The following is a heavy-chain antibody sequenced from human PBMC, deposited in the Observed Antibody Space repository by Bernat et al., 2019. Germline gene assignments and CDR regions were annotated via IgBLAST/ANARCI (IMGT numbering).Heavy chain of an antibody. V-gene: IGHV3-33*01. CDR3: ARAGYCSSTRCYLGLEDYYYYMDV. Sequence: QVQVLESGGGVVQPGRSLRLSCAASGFTFSSYGMHWVRQAPGKGLEWVAVICDDGSSKYYADSVKGRFTISRDNSKNTLYLQMNSLRAEDTAVYYLARAGYCSSTRCYLGLEDYYYYMDVWGKGTTVTVSS. CDR2: ICDDGSSK. CDR1: GFTFSSYG. J-gene: IGHJ6*03. D-gene: IGHD2-2*01.